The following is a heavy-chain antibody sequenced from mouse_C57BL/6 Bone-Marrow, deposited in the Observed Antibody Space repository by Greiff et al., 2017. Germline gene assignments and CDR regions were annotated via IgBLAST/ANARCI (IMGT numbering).Heavy chain of an antibody. V-gene: IGHV1-69*01. CDR2: IDPSDSYT. D-gene: IGHD2-2*01. CDR3: AREGVWLGWYFDV. Sequence: VKLQQPGAELVMPGASVTLSCKASGYTFTSYWMHWVKQRPGQGLEWIGEIDPSDSYTNYNQKVKGKSTLTVDKSSSTAYMELRSLTSEDSAVYFCAREGVWLGWYFDVWGTGTTVTVSS. CDR1: GYTFTSYW. J-gene: IGHJ1*03.